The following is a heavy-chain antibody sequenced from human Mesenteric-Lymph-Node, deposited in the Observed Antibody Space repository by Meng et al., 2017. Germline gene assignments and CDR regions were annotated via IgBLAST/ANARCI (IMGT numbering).Heavy chain of an antibody. CDR2: ISGGGHTK. Sequence: GESLKISCVASGFTFSDYNMNWVRQAPGKGLEWVSSISGGGHTKYYSESLEGRFTISSDDAKNSLSLEMNSVRAEDTAIYYCARDSAGANSALFDSWGQGTPVTVSS. CDR3: ARDSAGANSALFDS. CDR1: GFTFSDYN. J-gene: IGHJ4*02. D-gene: IGHD4-23*01. V-gene: IGHV3-21*01.